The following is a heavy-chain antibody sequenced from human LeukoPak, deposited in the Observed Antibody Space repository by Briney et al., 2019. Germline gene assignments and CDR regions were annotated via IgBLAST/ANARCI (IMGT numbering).Heavy chain of an antibody. V-gene: IGHV1-8*01. CDR1: GYTFTSYD. J-gene: IGHJ4*02. CDR2: MNPNSGNT. D-gene: IGHD6-19*01. Sequence: ASVKVSCKASGYTFTSYDINWVRQATGQGLEWMGWMNPNSGNTGYAQKFQGRVTMTRNTSISTAYMELSSLRSEDPAVYYCARGWYSSGWYYFDYWGQGTLVTVSS. CDR3: ARGWYSSGWYYFDY.